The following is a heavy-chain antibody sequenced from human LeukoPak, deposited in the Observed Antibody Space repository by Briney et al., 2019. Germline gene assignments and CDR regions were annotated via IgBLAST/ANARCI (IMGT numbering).Heavy chain of an antibody. V-gene: IGHV4-34*01. CDR2: INHSGST. CDR3: ARGRIFGVALD. Sequence: PSETLSLTCAVYGGSFSGYYWSWIRQPPGKGLEWIGEINHSGSTNYNPSLKSRVTISVDTSKNQFSLKLSSVTAADTAVYYCARGRIFGVALDWGRGTLVTVSS. CDR1: GGSFSGYY. D-gene: IGHD3-3*01. J-gene: IGHJ2*01.